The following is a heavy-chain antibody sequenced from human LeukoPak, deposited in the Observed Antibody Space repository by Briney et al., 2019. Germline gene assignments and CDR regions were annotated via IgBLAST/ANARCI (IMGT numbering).Heavy chain of an antibody. V-gene: IGHV1-8*01. CDR1: GYTFTSYD. D-gene: IGHD5-18*01. J-gene: IGHJ3*02. CDR2: MNPNSGNT. Sequence: ASVKVSCKASGYTFTSYDINWVRQATGQGLEWMGWMNPNSGNTGYAQKFQGRVTMTRNTSISTAYMALSSLRSEDTAVYYCASVDTAMVTGAFDIWGQGTMVTVSS. CDR3: ASVDTAMVTGAFDI.